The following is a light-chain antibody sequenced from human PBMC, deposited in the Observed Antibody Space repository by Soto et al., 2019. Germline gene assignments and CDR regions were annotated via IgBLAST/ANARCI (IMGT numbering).Light chain of an antibody. V-gene: IGKV3D-15*01. J-gene: IGKJ1*01. Sequence: MTQSPSTLSSSVGERVTITFLSSDIVSNWLAWYQQKPGQAPRLLIYGASSRATGIPDRFSGSGSGTDFTLTISRLEPEDFAVYYCHQYNNWPWTFGQGTKVDIK. CDR2: GAS. CDR3: HQYNNWPWT. CDR1: DIVSNW.